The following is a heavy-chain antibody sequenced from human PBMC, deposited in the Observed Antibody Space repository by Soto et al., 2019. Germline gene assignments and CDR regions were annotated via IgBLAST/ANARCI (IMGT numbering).Heavy chain of an antibody. CDR2: ISANGGSI. CDR3: AKSCEPGVVAATSFDY. V-gene: IGHV3-9*01. D-gene: IGHD2-15*01. Sequence: EVQLVESGGRLVQPGKSLRLSCAASGFTFDDYAMHWVRQVPGKGLEWVSGISANGGSIRYGDSVKGRFTISRDNAKNSRFLQMNSLSAEDTALYYCAKSCEPGVVAATSFDYWGQGTLVTVSS. CDR1: GFTFDDYA. J-gene: IGHJ4*02.